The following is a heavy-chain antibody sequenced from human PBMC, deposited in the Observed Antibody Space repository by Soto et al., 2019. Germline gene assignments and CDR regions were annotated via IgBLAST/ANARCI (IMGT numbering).Heavy chain of an antibody. D-gene: IGHD3-22*01. Sequence: PSETLSLTCTVSGGAISNYYWSWIRQPPGKGLEWIAYIYYTRSTNYNPSLKSRVTISIDTSKSQFSLKLSSVTAADTAVYYCARGSTHYYYDRSGYFIDYWGQGTLITVSS. J-gene: IGHJ4*02. CDR3: ARGSTHYYYDRSGYFIDY. CDR1: GGAISNYY. V-gene: IGHV4-59*01. CDR2: IYYTRST.